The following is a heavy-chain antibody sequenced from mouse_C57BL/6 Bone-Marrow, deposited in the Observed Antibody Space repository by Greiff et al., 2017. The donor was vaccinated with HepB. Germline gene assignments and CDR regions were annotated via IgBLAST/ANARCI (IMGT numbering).Heavy chain of an antibody. CDR2: IWSGGST. V-gene: IGHV2-2*01. CDR3: AQITTAAAMDY. CDR1: GFSLTSYG. J-gene: IGHJ4*01. Sequence: VQGVESGPGLVQPSQSLSITCTVSGFSLTSYGVHWVRQSPGKGLEWLGVIWSGGSTDYNAAFISRLSISKDNSKSQVFFKMNSLQADDTAIYYYAQITTAAAMDYWGQGTSVTVSS. D-gene: IGHD1-2*01.